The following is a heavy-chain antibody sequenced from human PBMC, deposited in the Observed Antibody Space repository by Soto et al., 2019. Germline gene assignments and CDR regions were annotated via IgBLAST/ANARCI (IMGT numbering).Heavy chain of an antibody. D-gene: IGHD3-22*01. CDR1: GFTFSSYS. CDR3: ARDIVDSSGYAMRFDH. Sequence: GGSLRLSCAASGFTFSSYSMNWVRQAPGKGLEWVSSISSSSSYIYYADSVKGRFTISRDNAKNSLYLQMNSLRAEDTAVYYCARDIVDSSGYAMRFDHWGQGTLATDPS. V-gene: IGHV3-21*01. J-gene: IGHJ4*02. CDR2: ISSSSSYI.